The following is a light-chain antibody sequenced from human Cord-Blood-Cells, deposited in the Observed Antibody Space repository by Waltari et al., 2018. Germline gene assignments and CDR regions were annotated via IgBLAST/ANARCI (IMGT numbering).Light chain of an antibody. CDR2: EGS. CDR3: CSYAGSSTRWV. Sequence: QSALTQPASVSGSPGQSLTISCTGTSSDVGSDNLVSWYQQHPGKAPKLMIYEGSKRPSGVSNRFSGSKSGNTASLTISGLQAEDEADYYCCSYAGSSTRWVFGGGTKLTVL. CDR1: SSDVGSDNL. J-gene: IGLJ3*02. V-gene: IGLV2-23*01.